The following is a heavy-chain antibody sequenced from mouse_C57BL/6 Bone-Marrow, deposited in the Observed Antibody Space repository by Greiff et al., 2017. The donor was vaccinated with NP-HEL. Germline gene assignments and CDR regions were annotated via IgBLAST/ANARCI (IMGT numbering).Heavy chain of an antibody. V-gene: IGHV1-74*01. Sequence: QVQLQQPGAELVKPGASVKLSCKASGYTFTSYWMHWVKQRPGQGLEWIGMIHPSDSDTNYNQKFKGKATLTVDKSSSTAYMQLSSLTSEDSAVYYCAMRTVVAYYFDYWGQGTTLTVSS. CDR3: AMRTVVAYYFDY. CDR1: GYTFTSYW. CDR2: IHPSDSDT. J-gene: IGHJ2*01. D-gene: IGHD1-1*01.